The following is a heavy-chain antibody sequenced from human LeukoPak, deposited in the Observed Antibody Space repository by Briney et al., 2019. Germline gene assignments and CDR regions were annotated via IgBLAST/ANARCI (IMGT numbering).Heavy chain of an antibody. Sequence: PGGSLRLSCAASGFTLSGSAMHWVRQASGKGLEWVGRIRSKANSYATAYAASVKGRFTISRDDSKNTAYLQMNSLKTEDTAVYYCTSSRNYYYYMDVWGKGTTVTISS. CDR2: IRSKANSYAT. CDR1: GFTLSGSA. V-gene: IGHV3-73*01. CDR3: TSSRNYYYYMDV. J-gene: IGHJ6*03.